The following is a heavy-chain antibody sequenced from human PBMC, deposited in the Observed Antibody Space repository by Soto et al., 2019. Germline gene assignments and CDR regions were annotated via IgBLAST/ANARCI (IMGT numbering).Heavy chain of an antibody. CDR3: ASGIIVVVPNSGYWFDP. J-gene: IGHJ5*02. V-gene: IGHV4-34*01. CDR1: GGSFSGYY. D-gene: IGHD2-2*01. Sequence: SETLSLTSAVYGGSFSGYYWSWIRQPPGKGLEWIGEINHSGSTNYNPSLKSRVTISVDTSKNQFSLKLSSVTAADTAVYYCASGIIVVVPNSGYWFDPWGQGTLVTVYS. CDR2: INHSGST.